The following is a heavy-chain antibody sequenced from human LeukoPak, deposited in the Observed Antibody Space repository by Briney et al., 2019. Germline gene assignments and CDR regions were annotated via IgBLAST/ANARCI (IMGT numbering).Heavy chain of an antibody. CDR2: ITGTGGNQ. CDR3: ARTYSSSSPHFPEFDY. V-gene: IGHV3-23*01. D-gene: IGHD6-6*01. Sequence: PGGSRRLAWEVSGFTLDTYAMSWVRQLQGRGREWVSAITGTGGNQYHADSVKGRFTISRDNSKNTLYLQMNSLRAEDTAVYYCARTYSSSSPHFPEFDYWGQGTLVTVSS. J-gene: IGHJ4*02. CDR1: GFTLDTYA.